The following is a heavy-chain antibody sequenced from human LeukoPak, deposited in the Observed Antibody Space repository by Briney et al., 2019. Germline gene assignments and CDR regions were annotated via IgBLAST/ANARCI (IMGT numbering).Heavy chain of an antibody. D-gene: IGHD2-15*01. Sequence: GGSLRLSCAASGFTVSSTYMSWVRQAPGKGLEWVSVIYNGGNKYYTDSVKGRFTISRDTSKNTLYLQMNSLRAEDTAVYYCASRHCSGGGCYFAGADPFDYWGQGTLVTVSS. CDR3: ASRHCSGGGCYFAGADPFDY. CDR1: GFTVSSTY. V-gene: IGHV3-53*01. CDR2: IYNGGNK. J-gene: IGHJ4*02.